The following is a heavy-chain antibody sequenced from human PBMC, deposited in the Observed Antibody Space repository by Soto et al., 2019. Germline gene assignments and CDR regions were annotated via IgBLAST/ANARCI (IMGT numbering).Heavy chain of an antibody. D-gene: IGHD3-9*01. J-gene: IGHJ4*02. CDR3: ARLEGLATISYYFDF. V-gene: IGHV4-39*01. Sequence: SETLSLTCSVSGDSINSDKYYLSWIRQPPGKGLKWIGSIYFRGNTYYNPSLQTRVTISLDKSKSQFSLKLNSVTAADSAVYFCARLEGLATISYYFDFWGQGALVTVSS. CDR1: GDSINSDKYY. CDR2: IYFRGNT.